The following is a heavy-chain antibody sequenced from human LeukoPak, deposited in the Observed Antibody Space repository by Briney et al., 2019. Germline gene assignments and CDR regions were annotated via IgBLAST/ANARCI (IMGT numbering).Heavy chain of an antibody. Sequence: ASVKVSCKASGYTFTSYYMHWVRQAPGQGLEWMGIISPSGGSTSYAQKFQGRVTMTRDTSTSTVYMELSSLRSEDTAVYYCARGLGYCSSTSCYLYGRYYYYYMDVWGKGTTVTVSS. CDR2: ISPSGGST. CDR1: GYTFTSYY. D-gene: IGHD2-2*01. V-gene: IGHV1-46*01. CDR3: ARGLGYCSSTSCYLYGRYYYYYMDV. J-gene: IGHJ6*03.